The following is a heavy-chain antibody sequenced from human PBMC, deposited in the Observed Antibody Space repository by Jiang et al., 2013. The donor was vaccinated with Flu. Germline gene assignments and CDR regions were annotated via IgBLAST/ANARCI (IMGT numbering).Heavy chain of an antibody. J-gene: IGHJ4*02. CDR2: ISSSGSTI. CDR1: GFTFSSYE. CDR3: ARGYRNSYYDFWSGYYSYYFDY. Sequence: VQLLESGGGLVQPGGSLRLSCAASGFTFSSYEMNWVRQAPGKGLEWVSYISSSGSTIYYADSVKGRFTISRDNAKNSLYLQMNSLRAEDTAVYYCARGYRNSYYDFWSGYYSYYFDYWGQGTLVTVSS. D-gene: IGHD3-3*01. V-gene: IGHV3-48*03.